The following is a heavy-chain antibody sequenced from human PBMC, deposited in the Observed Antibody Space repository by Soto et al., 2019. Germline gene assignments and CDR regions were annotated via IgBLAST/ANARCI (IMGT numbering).Heavy chain of an antibody. CDR2: IYHSGST. D-gene: IGHD3-22*01. Sequence: LSLTCAVSGYSIRSGYYWGWIRQPPGKGLEWIGSIYHSGSTYYNPSLKSRVTISVDTSKNQISLKLSSVTAADTAVYYCARDVDYDTNGYDYFDYWGQGTLVTVSS. J-gene: IGHJ4*02. CDR3: ARDVDYDTNGYDYFDY. V-gene: IGHV4-38-2*02. CDR1: GYSIRSGYY.